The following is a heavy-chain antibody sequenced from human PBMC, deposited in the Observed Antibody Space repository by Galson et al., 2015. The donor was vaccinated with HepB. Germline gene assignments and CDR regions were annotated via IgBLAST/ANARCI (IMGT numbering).Heavy chain of an antibody. CDR1: GYRFNSYG. J-gene: IGHJ6*02. CDR3: ARDSTSSDFGRYYYYGMDV. D-gene: IGHD6-6*01. V-gene: IGHV1-18*01. CDR2: ISGYNDKT. Sequence: SVKVSCKASGYRFNSYGISWVRQAPGQGLEWMGWISGYNDKTDFAQKFQGRDTMTTDTSTSTAFMELRSLKSDDTAVYYCARDSTSSDFGRYYYYGMDVWGQGTTVTVSS.